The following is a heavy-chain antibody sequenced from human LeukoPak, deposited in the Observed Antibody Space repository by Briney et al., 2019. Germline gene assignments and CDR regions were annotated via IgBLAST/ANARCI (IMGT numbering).Heavy chain of an antibody. J-gene: IGHJ4*02. CDR3: ARQGYTRSSYDF. CDR1: GYTFPSFW. D-gene: IGHD6-6*01. Sequence: GESLKISCKGSGYTFPSFWITWVRQMPGKGLEWMGMIDPSDSYTSYSPSFQGHVTISADKSITTAYLQWSSLKASDTALYYSARQGYTRSSYDFWGQGTLVTVSS. CDR2: IDPSDSYT. V-gene: IGHV5-10-1*01.